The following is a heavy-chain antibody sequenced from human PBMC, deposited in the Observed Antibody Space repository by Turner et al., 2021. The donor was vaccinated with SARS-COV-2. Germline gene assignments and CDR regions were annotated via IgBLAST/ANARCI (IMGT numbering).Heavy chain of an antibody. Sequence: QVQLQESGPGLVKPSQTLSLTCTVSGGSISIGGYYWSWIRQHPGKGLEWIGYIYYSGRTYYNPSIKSRVTISVDTSKNQFSLKLSSVTAADTVVYYCARDYGGNSNYFDYWGQGTLVTVSS. CDR1: GGSISIGGYY. D-gene: IGHD4-17*01. CDR3: ARDYGGNSNYFDY. V-gene: IGHV4-31*03. J-gene: IGHJ4*02. CDR2: IYYSGRT.